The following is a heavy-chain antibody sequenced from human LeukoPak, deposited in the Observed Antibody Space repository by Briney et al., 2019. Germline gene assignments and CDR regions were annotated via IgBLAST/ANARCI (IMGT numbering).Heavy chain of an antibody. CDR1: GFTFSSYW. CDR3: AKDLMVRGVSPYYGMDV. D-gene: IGHD3-10*01. V-gene: IGHV3-7*01. CDR2: INEDGSNK. Sequence: GGSLRLSCAASGFTFSSYWMSWVRQAPGKGLEWVANINEDGSNKYYADSVKGRFTISRDNSKNTLYLQMNSLRAEDTAVYYCAKDLMVRGVSPYYGMDVWGQGTTVTVSS. J-gene: IGHJ6*02.